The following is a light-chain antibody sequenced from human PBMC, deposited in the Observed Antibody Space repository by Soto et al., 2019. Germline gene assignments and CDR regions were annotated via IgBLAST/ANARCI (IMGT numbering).Light chain of an antibody. V-gene: IGKV3-15*01. Sequence: EIVMTQSPATLSVSPGERATLSCRASQSVTNNLAWYQHKPGQAPRLLIYGASTRATGIPARFSGSGSGTEFTLTFSSLQSEDFAVYYCHQYNNWPLTFGQGTKVDIK. CDR2: GAS. CDR3: HQYNNWPLT. J-gene: IGKJ1*01. CDR1: QSVTNN.